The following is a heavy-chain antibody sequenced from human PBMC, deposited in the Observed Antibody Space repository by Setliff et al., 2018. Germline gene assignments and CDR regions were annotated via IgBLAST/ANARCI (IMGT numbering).Heavy chain of an antibody. CDR2: IYHSGSA. Sequence: NPSDTLSLTCTVSGDSISSGDYFWSWIRQPPGKGLEWIAYIYHSGSAYYNPSLKSRVTMSVDTSKNQFSLHLTSVTAADTAVYYCAREVGTPTSSDAFDVWGQGMMVTVSS. J-gene: IGHJ3*01. CDR3: AREVGTPTSSDAFDV. V-gene: IGHV4-30-4*02. CDR1: GDSISSGDYF. D-gene: IGHD1-26*01.